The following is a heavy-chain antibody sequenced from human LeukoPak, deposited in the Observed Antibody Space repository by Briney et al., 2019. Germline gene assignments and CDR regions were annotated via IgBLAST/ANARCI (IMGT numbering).Heavy chain of an antibody. CDR2: IYYSGST. V-gene: IGHV4-39*01. J-gene: IGHJ4*02. D-gene: IGHD3-10*01. CDR1: GGSISSSSCY. Sequence: PSETLPLTCTVSGGSISSSSCYCGWIRQPPGKGLEWIGSIYYSGSTYYNPSLKSRVTISVYTSKNQFSLKLTSVTAADTAVYYCARRGGNGYYYGSGSYYFDYWGQGTLVTVSS. CDR3: ARRGGNGYYYGSGSYYFDY.